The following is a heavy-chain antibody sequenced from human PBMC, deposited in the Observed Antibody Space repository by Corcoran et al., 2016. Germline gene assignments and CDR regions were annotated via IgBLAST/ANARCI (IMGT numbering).Heavy chain of an antibody. CDR3: ARHMPGPFDI. CDR2: IHSGGTT. V-gene: IGHV4-59*01. D-gene: IGHD2-2*01. CDR1: GGSINNYY. Sequence: QVQLQESGPGLVKPSETLSLTCTVSGGSINNYYWSWIRQPPGKGLEWIVYIHSGGTTKYNPPLNSRVTISVDTSKNQFFLELRSVTAADTAVYYCARHMPGPFDIWGQGTVVTVSS. J-gene: IGHJ3*02.